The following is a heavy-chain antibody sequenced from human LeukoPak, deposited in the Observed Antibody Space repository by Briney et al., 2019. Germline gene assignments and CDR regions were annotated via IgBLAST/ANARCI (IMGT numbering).Heavy chain of an antibody. Sequence: RGSLRLSCAASGFTFSSYPIHWVRQAPGKGLEWVAVIAQDGVIKYGPESVKGRFIISRDNSRNMLYLQMNSLTTEDTAVYYCARDPLAGSPAYFDYWGQGTLVTVSS. J-gene: IGHJ4*02. CDR2: IAQDGVIK. D-gene: IGHD1-26*01. CDR3: ARDPLAGSPAYFDY. CDR1: GFTFSSYP. V-gene: IGHV3-30-3*01.